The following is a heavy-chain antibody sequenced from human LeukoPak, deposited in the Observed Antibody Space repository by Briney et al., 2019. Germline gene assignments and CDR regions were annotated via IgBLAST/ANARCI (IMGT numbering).Heavy chain of an antibody. J-gene: IGHJ4*02. Sequence: SETLSRTCAVYGGSFSGYYWSWIRQPPGKGLEWIGEINHSGSTNFNPSLKSRVTISVDTSKNQFSLELSSVTAADTAVYYCARGLTSGGSYLVDYWGQGTLVTVSS. CDR3: ARGLTSGGSYLVDY. CDR1: GGSFSGYY. V-gene: IGHV4-34*01. CDR2: INHSGST. D-gene: IGHD1-26*01.